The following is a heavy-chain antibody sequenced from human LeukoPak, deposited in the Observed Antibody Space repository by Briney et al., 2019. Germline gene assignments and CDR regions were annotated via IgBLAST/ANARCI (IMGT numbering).Heavy chain of an antibody. CDR3: ARSRGIVVPAAMFDY. D-gene: IGHD2-2*01. CDR1: GFTFSSYG. J-gene: IGHJ4*02. V-gene: IGHV3-33*01. CDR2: IWYDGSNK. Sequence: GGSLRLSCAASGFTFSSYGMHWVRQAPGKGLEWVAVIWYDGSNKYYAESVKGRFTISRDNSKNTLYLQMNSLRAEDTAVYYCARSRGIVVPAAMFDYWGQGTLVTVSS.